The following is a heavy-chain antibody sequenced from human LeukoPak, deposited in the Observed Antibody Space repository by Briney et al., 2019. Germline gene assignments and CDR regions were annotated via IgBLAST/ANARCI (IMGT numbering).Heavy chain of an antibody. CDR1: GFTFSSYG. J-gene: IGHJ4*02. CDR2: ISYDGSNK. Sequence: GGSLRLSCAASGFTFSSYGMHWVRQAPGKGLEWVAVISYDGSNKYYADSVKGRFTISRDNSKNTLYLQMNSLRAEDTAVYYCAKDAEDKDLDYWGQGTLVTVSS. D-gene: IGHD2-15*01. V-gene: IGHV3-30*18. CDR3: AKDAEDKDLDY.